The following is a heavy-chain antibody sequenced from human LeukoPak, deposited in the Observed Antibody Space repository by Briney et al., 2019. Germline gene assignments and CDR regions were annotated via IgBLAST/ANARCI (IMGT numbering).Heavy chain of an antibody. D-gene: IGHD3-10*01. CDR1: GFTFSSYA. V-gene: IGHV3-23*01. CDR2: ISGSGAST. CDR3: AKESRYYYGSGSFSSQFDY. Sequence: GGSLRLSCAASGFTFSSYAMSWVRQAPGKGLEWVSSISGSGASTYYADSVKGRFTSSRDNSKNTLYLQVNNLRAEDTAVYYCAKESRYYYGSGSFSSQFDYWGQGNLVTVSS. J-gene: IGHJ4*02.